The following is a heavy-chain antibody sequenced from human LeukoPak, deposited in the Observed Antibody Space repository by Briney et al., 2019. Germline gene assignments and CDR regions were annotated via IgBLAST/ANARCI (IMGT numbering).Heavy chain of an antibody. CDR3: ARGGFWSGSYYYYYMDV. CDR1: GYTFTSYG. D-gene: IGHD3-3*01. V-gene: IGHV1-18*01. J-gene: IGHJ6*03. CDR2: ISAYNGNT. Sequence: VASVKVSCKSSGYTFTSYGISWVRQAPGQGLEWMGWISAYNGNTNYAQKLQGRVTMTTDTSTSTAYMELRSLRSDDTAVYYCARGGFWSGSYYYYYMDVWGKGTTVTVSS.